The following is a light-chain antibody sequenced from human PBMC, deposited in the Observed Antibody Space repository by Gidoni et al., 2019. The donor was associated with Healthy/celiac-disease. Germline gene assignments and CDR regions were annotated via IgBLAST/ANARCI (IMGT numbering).Light chain of an antibody. Sequence: DIQMTQSPSSLSASVGDRVTITCRASQSISSYLNWYQQKAGKGPKLLIYAASTLQSGVPSRFTGSGSGTDFTLTFSTLQPEDFASYYCQQSYSFPLAFGGGTKVEI. CDR3: QQSYSFPLA. CDR2: AAS. CDR1: QSISSY. V-gene: IGKV1-39*01. J-gene: IGKJ4*01.